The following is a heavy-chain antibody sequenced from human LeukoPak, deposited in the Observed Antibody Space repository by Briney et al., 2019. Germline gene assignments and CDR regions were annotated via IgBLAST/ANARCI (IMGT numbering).Heavy chain of an antibody. Sequence: GRSLSLSCAASGFTFSSYAMHWVRQAPGKGLEWVAAISYDGSREYYADSVKGRFTTSRDNSKNTLFLQMNSLRAEDTAVYYCARANSVVNYYYGMDVWGQGTTVTVSS. CDR2: ISYDGSRE. CDR1: GFTFSSYA. V-gene: IGHV3-30-3*01. CDR3: ARANSVVNYYYGMDV. J-gene: IGHJ6*02. D-gene: IGHD2-2*01.